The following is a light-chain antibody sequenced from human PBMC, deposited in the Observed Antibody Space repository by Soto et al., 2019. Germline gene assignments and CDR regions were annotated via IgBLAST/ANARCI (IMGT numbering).Light chain of an antibody. CDR3: QQYNNWT. CDR1: QSVSGW. Sequence: MTQSPSTLSASVGDTVTVTCRASQSVSGWLAWYQQKPGQAPRLLIYGASSRATGIPDRFSGSGSGTDFTLTISRLEPEDFAVYYCQQYNNWTFGQGTKVDIK. V-gene: IGKV3D-15*01. CDR2: GAS. J-gene: IGKJ1*01.